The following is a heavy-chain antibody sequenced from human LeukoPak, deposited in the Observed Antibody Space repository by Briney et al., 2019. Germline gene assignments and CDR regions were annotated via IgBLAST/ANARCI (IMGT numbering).Heavy chain of an antibody. CDR3: ARQGGNFGIDY. Sequence: PSETLSLTCSVSGGSISSYYWSWIRQPPGKGLDWIGHIYYSGSTKYNPSLKSRVTISVDTSKNQFSLKLSSVTAADTAVYYCARQGGNFGIDYWGQGTLVTASS. CDR2: IYYSGST. CDR1: GGSISSYY. J-gene: IGHJ4*02. D-gene: IGHD3-3*01. V-gene: IGHV4-59*08.